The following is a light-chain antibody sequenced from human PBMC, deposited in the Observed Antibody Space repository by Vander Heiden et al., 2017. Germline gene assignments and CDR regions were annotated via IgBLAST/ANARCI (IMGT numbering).Light chain of an antibody. J-gene: IGKJ4*02. CDR1: QSLLHSNVYNF. V-gene: IGKV2-28*01. CDR3: KQGLRMPLT. CDR2: FGS. Sequence: IVMTQSPLILPVTPGEPASISCRPNQSLLHSNVYNFVDWYLHKPGQAPQLLIYFGSIRPCGVPDRFSGSGSGTDFTLNISRVEAEDVGIFYCKQGLRMPLTFGGGTKGEI.